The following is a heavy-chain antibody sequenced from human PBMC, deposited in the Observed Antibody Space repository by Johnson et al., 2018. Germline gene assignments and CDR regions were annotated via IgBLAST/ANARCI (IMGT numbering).Heavy chain of an antibody. J-gene: IGHJ3*02. CDR1: GFTVSSHY. Sequence: EVQLLESGGGLVQPGGSLRLSCAASGFTVSSHYMSWVRQAPGQGLEWVSVISSGGSTYYADSVKGRFTISRDNSKNTLYLQMNSLRAEDTAVCDCARDYSGSYSDAFDSWGQGTMVTVSS. V-gene: IGHV3-66*02. CDR2: ISSGGST. CDR3: ARDYSGSYSDAFDS. D-gene: IGHD1-26*01.